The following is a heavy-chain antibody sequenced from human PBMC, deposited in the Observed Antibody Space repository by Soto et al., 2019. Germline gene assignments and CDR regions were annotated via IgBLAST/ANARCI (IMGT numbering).Heavy chain of an antibody. CDR2: ISYDGSNK. CDR1: GFTFSSYG. CDR3: AKACSGGSGYHF. D-gene: IGHD2-15*01. Sequence: QVQLVESGGGVVQPGRSLRLSCAASGFTFSSYGMHWVRQAPGKGLEWVAVISYDGSNKYYADSVKGRFTISRDNTKNTLYLQMNSLRAEDTGVYYCAKACSGGSGYHFWGQGTLVTVSS. V-gene: IGHV3-30*18. J-gene: IGHJ1*01.